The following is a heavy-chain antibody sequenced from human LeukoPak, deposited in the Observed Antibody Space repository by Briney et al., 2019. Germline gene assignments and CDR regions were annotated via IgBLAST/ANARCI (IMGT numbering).Heavy chain of an antibody. V-gene: IGHV3-23*01. D-gene: IGHD6-19*01. CDR1: GFTFSSYA. J-gene: IGHJ4*02. CDR2: ISGSGGST. Sequence: GGSLRLSCAASGFTFSSYAMSWVRQAPGQGLEWVSAISGSGGSTYYADSVKGRFTISRDSSKNTLYLQMNSLRAEDTAVYYCAKSPRSSGSNYFDYWGQGTLVTVSS. CDR3: AKSPRSSGSNYFDY.